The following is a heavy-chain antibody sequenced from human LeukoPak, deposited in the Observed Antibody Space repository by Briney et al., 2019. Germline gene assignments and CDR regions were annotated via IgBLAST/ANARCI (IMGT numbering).Heavy chain of an antibody. J-gene: IGHJ4*02. V-gene: IGHV4-4*02. Sequence: SGTLSLTCAVSGGSISSCDWWTWVRQPPGRGLEWIGEIHHSGSTNYNPSLKSRVTISVDKSKNQLSLKLSSVTAADTAVYYCASSDYYRSDYWGQGTLVTVSS. D-gene: IGHD3-3*01. CDR2: IHHSGST. CDR3: ASSDYYRSDY. CDR1: GGSISSCDW.